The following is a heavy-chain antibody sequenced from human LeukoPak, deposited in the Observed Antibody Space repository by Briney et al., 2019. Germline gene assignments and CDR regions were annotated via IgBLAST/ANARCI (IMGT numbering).Heavy chain of an antibody. CDR3: ASWPVGWYGEDS. CDR1: GFTFSNYG. D-gene: IGHD6-19*01. V-gene: IGHV3-NL1*01. Sequence: GGSLRLSCAGSGFTFSNYGIHWVRQAPGKGLEWVSVIYGGGSTYYADSVKGRFTISRDTPKNTLYLQMNSLRVEDTAVYYCASWPVGWYGEDSWGQGTLVTVSS. J-gene: IGHJ4*02. CDR2: IYGGGST.